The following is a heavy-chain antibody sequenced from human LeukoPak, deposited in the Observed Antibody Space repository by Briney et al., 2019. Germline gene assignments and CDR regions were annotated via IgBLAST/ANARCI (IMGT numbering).Heavy chain of an antibody. CDR3: ARYSGSYVDY. CDR1: GFTFSSHS. J-gene: IGHJ4*02. D-gene: IGHD1-26*01. CDR2: ISSSSSYI. Sequence: GGSLRLSCAASGFTFSSHSMNWVRQAPGKGLEWVSSISSSSSYIYYADSVKGRFTISRDNAKNSLYLQMNSLRAEDTAVYYCARYSGSYVDYWGQGTLVTVSS. V-gene: IGHV3-21*01.